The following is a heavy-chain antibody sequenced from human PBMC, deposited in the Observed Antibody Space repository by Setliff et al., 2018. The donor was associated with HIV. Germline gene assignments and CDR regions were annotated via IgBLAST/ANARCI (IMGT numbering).Heavy chain of an antibody. J-gene: IGHJ4*02. CDR2: IFPDDSDT. CDR1: GYSFSDYW. D-gene: IGHD3-22*01. Sequence: PGESLTISCKASGYSFSDYWIGWVRQMPGKGLEWMGIIFPDDSDTRYSPSFQGHVTISADKSISTAYLQWSSLKASDTAIYYCARLGDDNSGYYQFWGQGTLVTVSS. V-gene: IGHV5-51*01. CDR3: ARLGDDNSGYYQF.